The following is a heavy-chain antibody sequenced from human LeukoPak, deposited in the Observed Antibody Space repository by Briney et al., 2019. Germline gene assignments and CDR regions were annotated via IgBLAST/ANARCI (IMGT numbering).Heavy chain of an antibody. CDR1: GFTVSSNY. D-gene: IGHD5/OR15-5a*01. Sequence: PGGSLRLSCAASGFTVSSNYMNWVRQAPGKGLEWVSSISSSSSYIYYADSVKGRFTISRDNAKNSLYLQMNSLRAEDTAVYYCARDKVSGPTLLDYWGQGTLVTVSS. CDR3: ARDKVSGPTLLDY. J-gene: IGHJ4*02. CDR2: ISSSSSYI. V-gene: IGHV3-21*01.